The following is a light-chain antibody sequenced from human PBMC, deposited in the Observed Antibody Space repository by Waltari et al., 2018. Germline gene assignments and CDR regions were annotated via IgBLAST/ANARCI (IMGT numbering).Light chain of an antibody. CDR1: QSVVFSSNNKNY. CDR2: WAS. J-gene: IGKJ2*01. CDR3: QQCYGFAYT. Sequence: IVLTQSPEYLPVSLGERATINCKSSQSVVFSSNNKNYLPWYQQKPGQPPKLLITWASTRESGVPDRFSGSGSETDFTLTISRLQAEDVAVYYCQQCYGFAYTFGQGTKLEIK. V-gene: IGKV4-1*01.